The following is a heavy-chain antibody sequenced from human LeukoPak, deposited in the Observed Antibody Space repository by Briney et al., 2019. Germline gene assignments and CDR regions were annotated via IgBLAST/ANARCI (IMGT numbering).Heavy chain of an antibody. CDR1: GGTFSSYA. Sequence: GASVKVSCKASGGTFSSYAISWVRQAPGQGLEWMGGIIPIFGTANYAQKFQGRVTITADESTSTAYMELSSLRSEDTAVYYCARRRDYGDYQWTFDYWGQGTLVTVSS. CDR3: ARRRDYGDYQWTFDY. J-gene: IGHJ4*02. CDR2: IIPIFGTA. V-gene: IGHV1-69*01. D-gene: IGHD4-17*01.